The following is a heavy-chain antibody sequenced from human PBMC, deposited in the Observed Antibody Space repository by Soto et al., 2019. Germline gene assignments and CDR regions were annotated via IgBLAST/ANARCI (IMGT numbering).Heavy chain of an antibody. Sequence: QPGGSLRLCCAASGFTFSSYAMSWVRQAPWKGLEWVSAISGSGGSTYYADSVKGRFTISRDNSKNTLYLQMNSLRAEDTAVYYCANCGTGSCSSYYGMDVWGQGTTVTVSS. D-gene: IGHD2-15*01. CDR3: ANCGTGSCSSYYGMDV. CDR2: ISGSGGST. CDR1: GFTFSSYA. V-gene: IGHV3-23*01. J-gene: IGHJ6*02.